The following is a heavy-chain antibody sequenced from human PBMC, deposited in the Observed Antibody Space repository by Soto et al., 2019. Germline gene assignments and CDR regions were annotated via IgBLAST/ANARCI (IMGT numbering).Heavy chain of an antibody. Sequence: ASVKVSCKVSGYTLTELSMHWVRQAPGKGLEWMGGFDPEDGETIYAQKFQGRVTMTDVASTDTAYMELSSMRSEDTAVYFCATVRDYYGSGSYPWYFDYWGQGTLVTVSS. V-gene: IGHV1-24*01. J-gene: IGHJ4*02. CDR3: ATVRDYYGSGSYPWYFDY. D-gene: IGHD3-10*01. CDR1: GYTLTELS. CDR2: FDPEDGET.